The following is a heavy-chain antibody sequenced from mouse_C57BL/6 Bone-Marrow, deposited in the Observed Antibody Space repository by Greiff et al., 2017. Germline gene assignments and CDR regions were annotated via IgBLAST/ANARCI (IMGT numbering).Heavy chain of an antibody. CDR3: ARRFYDVYYDYFDY. Sequence: EVHLVESGGDLVKPGGSLKLSCAASGFTFSSYGMSWVRQTPDKRLEWVATISSGGSYTYYPDSVKGRFTISRDNAKNTLYLQMSNLKSEDTAMYDCARRFYDVYYDYFDYWGQGTALTVSS. CDR2: ISSGGSYT. J-gene: IGHJ2*01. V-gene: IGHV5-6*01. D-gene: IGHD2-3*01. CDR1: GFTFSSYG.